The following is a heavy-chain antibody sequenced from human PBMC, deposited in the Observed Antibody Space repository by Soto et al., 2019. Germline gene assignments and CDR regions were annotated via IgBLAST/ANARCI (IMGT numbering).Heavy chain of an antibody. CDR3: AREDSRAEDVGDNWFDP. D-gene: IGHD6-13*01. Sequence: QVQLVQSGAEVKKPGSSVKVSCNASGGTFSSYAISWVRQAPGQGLEWMGGIIPIFGTANYAQKFQGRVTITADESTSTAYMKLSSLRSKDTAVYYCAREDSRAEDVGDNWFDPWGQGTLVTVSS. J-gene: IGHJ5*02. V-gene: IGHV1-69*01. CDR2: IIPIFGTA. CDR1: GGTFSSYA.